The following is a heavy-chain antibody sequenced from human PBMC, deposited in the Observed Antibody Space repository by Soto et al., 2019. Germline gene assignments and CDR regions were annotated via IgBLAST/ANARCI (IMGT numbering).Heavy chain of an antibody. J-gene: IGHJ6*02. D-gene: IGHD6-25*01. CDR2: IYYTGRT. Sequence: AETLSLTCTVSGGSISTTTYYWGWVRQPPGKGLEWIGNIYYTGRTYYNPSLKSRVTISVDTSNNQFSLRLNSVTAADTAVYYCATNRRYSSGWYYYGMDVWGQGTTVX. CDR1: GGSISTTTYY. CDR3: ATNRRYSSGWYYYGMDV. V-gene: IGHV4-39*01.